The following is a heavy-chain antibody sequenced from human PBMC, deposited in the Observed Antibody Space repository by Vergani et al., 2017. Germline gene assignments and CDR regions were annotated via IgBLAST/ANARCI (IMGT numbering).Heavy chain of an antibody. CDR3: ARSYYDSSGYYPFDY. V-gene: IGHV1-69*12. CDR2: IIRIVGKA. D-gene: IGHD3-22*01. CDR1: GGTFSSYA. J-gene: IGHJ4*02. Sequence: QVQLVQSGAEVKKPGSSVKVSCKASGGTFSSYAISWVRQAPGQGLEWMGGIIRIVGKANYAQKFQGRVTITADESTSTAYMELSSLRSEDTAVYYCARSYYDSSGYYPFDYWGQGTLVTVSS.